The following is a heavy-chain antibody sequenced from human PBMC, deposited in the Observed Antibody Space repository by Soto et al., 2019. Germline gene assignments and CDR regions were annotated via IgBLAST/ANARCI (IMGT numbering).Heavy chain of an antibody. CDR2: IYTTGST. J-gene: IGHJ6*02. V-gene: IGHV4-4*07. D-gene: IGHD3-22*01. CDR1: GGSISTYF. Sequence: PSETLSLTCTVSGGSISTYFWSWIRQPAGGGLEWIGRIYTTGSTNYNPSPKSRVTMSLDTSRNQFSLKLSSVTAADTAVYYCAREWGYFDSSGSGVYHYHGVDVWGQGTTVTVSS. CDR3: AREWGYFDSSGSGVYHYHGVDV.